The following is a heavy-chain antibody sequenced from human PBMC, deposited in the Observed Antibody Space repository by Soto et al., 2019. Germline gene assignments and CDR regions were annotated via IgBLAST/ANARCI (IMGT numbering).Heavy chain of an antibody. J-gene: IGHJ3*02. Sequence: SETLSLTCTVSGGSISSSSYYWGWIRQPPGKGLEWIGSIYYSGSTYYTPSLKSRFSISVDTSKNQFSLKLSSVTAADTAVYYCARYYYGGNSVGAFDIWGQGTMVTVSS. CDR1: GGSISSSSYY. CDR2: IYYSGST. CDR3: ARYYYGGNSVGAFDI. D-gene: IGHD4-17*01. V-gene: IGHV4-39*01.